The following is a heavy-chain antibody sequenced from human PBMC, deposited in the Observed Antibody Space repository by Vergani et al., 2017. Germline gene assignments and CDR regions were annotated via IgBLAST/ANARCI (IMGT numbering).Heavy chain of an antibody. CDR2: IIPIFGTA. CDR3: AQSGSSGWYSYFDY. V-gene: IGHV1-69*06. CDR1: GGTFSSYA. J-gene: IGHJ4*02. Sequence: QVQLVQSGAEVKKPGSSVKVSCKASGGTFSSYAISWVRQAPGQGLEWMGGIIPIFGTANYAQKFQGRVTITAVKSTSTAYMELSSLRSEDTAVYYCAQSGSSGWYSYFDYWGQGTLVTVSS. D-gene: IGHD6-19*01.